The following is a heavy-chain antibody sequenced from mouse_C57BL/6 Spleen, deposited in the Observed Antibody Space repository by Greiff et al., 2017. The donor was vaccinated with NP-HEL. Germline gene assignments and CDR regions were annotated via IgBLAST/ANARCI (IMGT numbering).Heavy chain of an antibody. J-gene: IGHJ4*01. CDR2: IDPSDSYT. V-gene: IGHV1-59*01. CDR3: ARPTEGAMDY. CDR1: GYTFTSYW. Sequence: VQLQQPGAELVRPGTSVKLSCKASGYTFTSYWMHWVKQRPGQGLEWIGVIDPSDSYTNYNQKFKGKATLTVDTSSSTAYMQLSSLTSEDSAVYYCARPTEGAMDYWGQGTSVTVSS.